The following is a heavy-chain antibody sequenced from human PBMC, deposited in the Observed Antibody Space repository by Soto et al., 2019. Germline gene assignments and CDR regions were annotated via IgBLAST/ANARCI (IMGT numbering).Heavy chain of an antibody. V-gene: IGHV4-59*01. CDR2: IYYSGNT. CDR1: GGSISNYY. CDR3: ARVRQGTAGAFDI. D-gene: IGHD3-10*01. J-gene: IGHJ3*02. Sequence: NLSLTCTVSGGSISNYYWSWIRQPPGEGLEWIGDIYYSGNTNYRPSLKSRITMSVDTSKNQFSLKVRSVTAADTAVYYCARVRQGTAGAFDIWGQGTMVTVSS.